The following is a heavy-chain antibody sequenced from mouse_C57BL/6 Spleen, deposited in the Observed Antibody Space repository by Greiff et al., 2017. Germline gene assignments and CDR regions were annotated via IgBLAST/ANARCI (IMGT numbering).Heavy chain of an antibody. Sequence: QVQLQQSGPELVKPGASVKISCKASGYTFTDYYINWVKQRPGQGLEWIGWIYPGSGNTKYNEKFKGKATLTVDTSSSTAYMQRSSLTSEDSAVYFWARGHPYDGYSFYAMDYWGQGTSVTVSS. J-gene: IGHJ4*01. V-gene: IGHV1-84*01. CDR1: GYTFTDYY. D-gene: IGHD2-3*01. CDR3: ARGHPYDGYSFYAMDY. CDR2: IYPGSGNT.